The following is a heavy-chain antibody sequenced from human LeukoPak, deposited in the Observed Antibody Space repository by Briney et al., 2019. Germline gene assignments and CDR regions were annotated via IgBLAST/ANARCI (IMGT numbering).Heavy chain of an antibody. CDR3: ARNRLLWFGELLGSFDY. J-gene: IGHJ4*02. V-gene: IGHV1-18*01. CDR1: GYTFTSYG. Sequence: GASVKVSCKASGYTFTSYGISWVRQAPGQGLEWMGWISAYNGNTNYAQKLQGRVTTTTDTSTSTAYMELRSLRSDDTAVYYCARNRLLWFGELLGSFDYWGQGTLVTVSS. D-gene: IGHD3-10*01. CDR2: ISAYNGNT.